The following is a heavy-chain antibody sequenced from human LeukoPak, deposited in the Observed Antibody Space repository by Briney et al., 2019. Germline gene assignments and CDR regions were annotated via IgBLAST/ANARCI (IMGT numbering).Heavy chain of an antibody. CDR1: GFTFSSYS. CDR3: ARAHCSSTSCYFGDFDY. D-gene: IGHD2-2*01. CDR2: ISSSSSYI. V-gene: IGHV3-21*01. Sequence: GGSLRLSCAAFGFTFSSYSMNWVRQAPGKGLEWVSSISSSSSYIYYADSVKGRSTISRDNAKNSLYLQMNSLRAEDTAVYYCARAHCSSTSCYFGDFDYWGQGTLVTVSS. J-gene: IGHJ4*02.